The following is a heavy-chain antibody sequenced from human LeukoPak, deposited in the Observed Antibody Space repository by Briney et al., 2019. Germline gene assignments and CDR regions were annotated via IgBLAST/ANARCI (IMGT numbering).Heavy chain of an antibody. Sequence: GASVKVSCKASGYTFTGYYMHWVRQAPGQGLEWMGYINPTSGGTNYAQRFQGRVTMTRDTSISTAYMELSRLRSDDTAVYYCARDRVVPAAMGYYYYYYGMDVWGQGTTVTVSS. V-gene: IGHV1-2*02. J-gene: IGHJ6*02. CDR1: GYTFTGYY. CDR3: ARDRVVPAAMGYYYYYYGMDV. CDR2: INPTSGGT. D-gene: IGHD2-2*01.